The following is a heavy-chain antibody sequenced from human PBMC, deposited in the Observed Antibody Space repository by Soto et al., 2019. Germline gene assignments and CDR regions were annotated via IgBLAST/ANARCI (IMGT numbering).Heavy chain of an antibody. CDR2: MNPNSGNT. J-gene: IGHJ4*02. Sequence: ASVKVSCKASGYTFTSYDINWVRQATGQGLECMGWMNPNSGNTGYAQKFQGRVAMTRNTSISTAYMELSSLRSEDTAVYYCARVPYDRSGDYFDYWGQGTLVTVSS. CDR1: GYTFTSYD. CDR3: ARVPYDRSGDYFDY. D-gene: IGHD3-22*01. V-gene: IGHV1-8*01.